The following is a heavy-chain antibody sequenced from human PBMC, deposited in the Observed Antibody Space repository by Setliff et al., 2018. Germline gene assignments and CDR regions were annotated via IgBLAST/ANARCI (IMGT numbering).Heavy chain of an antibody. CDR3: AKGGGRYHSDS. D-gene: IGHD1-1*01. CDR2: ISYSGTT. V-gene: IGHV4-4*02. J-gene: IGHJ4*02. Sequence: SETLSLTCAVSGVSINSLNWWTWVRQSPGKGLEWIGSISYSGTTYYNPSLATHFTMSIDKSNNQFSLKLTSVTAADTAVYYCAKGGGRYHSDSWGQGILVTVSS. CDR1: GVSINSLNW.